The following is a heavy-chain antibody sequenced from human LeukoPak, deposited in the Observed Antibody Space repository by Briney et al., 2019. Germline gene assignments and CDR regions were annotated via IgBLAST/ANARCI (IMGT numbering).Heavy chain of an antibody. V-gene: IGHV3-21*01. CDR3: ARGHSGGSCYDY. CDR2: ISRSGSYI. Sequence: EGSLRLSCAASGFTFSSYSMNWVRQAPGKGLEWVSSISRSGSYIYYADSLKGRFTISRDNAKNSLYLQMNSLRAEDTAIYYCARGHSGGSCYDYWGQGTLVTVSS. CDR1: GFTFSSYS. J-gene: IGHJ4*02. D-gene: IGHD2-15*01.